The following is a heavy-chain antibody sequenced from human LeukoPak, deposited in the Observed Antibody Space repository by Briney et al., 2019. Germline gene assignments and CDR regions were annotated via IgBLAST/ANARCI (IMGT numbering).Heavy chain of an antibody. CDR2: ISAYNGNT. J-gene: IGHJ4*02. Sequence: ASVKVSCKASGYTFTSYGISWVRQAPGQGLEWMGWISAYNGNTNYAQKLQGRVTMTTDTSTSTAYMELRSLRSDDTAVYYCAREKYHYDSSGYYWGGFDYWGQGTLVTVSS. V-gene: IGHV1-18*01. CDR1: GYTFTSYG. D-gene: IGHD3-22*01. CDR3: AREKYHYDSSGYYWGGFDY.